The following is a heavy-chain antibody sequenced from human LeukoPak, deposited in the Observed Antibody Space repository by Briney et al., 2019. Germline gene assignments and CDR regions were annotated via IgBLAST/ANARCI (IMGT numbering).Heavy chain of an antibody. D-gene: IGHD6-19*01. V-gene: IGHV1-2*02. Sequence: ASVKVSCKASRYTFTGYYIHWVRQAPGQGLEWMGWINPNSGDTNYAQKFQGRVTMPRDTSITTAYMELSSLTPDDTAVYYCARQSSSAWPSFDYWGQGTLVTVSS. CDR1: RYTFTGYY. CDR2: INPNSGDT. J-gene: IGHJ4*02. CDR3: ARQSSSAWPSFDY.